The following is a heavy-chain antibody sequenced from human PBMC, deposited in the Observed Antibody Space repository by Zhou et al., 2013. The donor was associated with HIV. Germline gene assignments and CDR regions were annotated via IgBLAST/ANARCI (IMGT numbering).Heavy chain of an antibody. CDR1: NYNFTSFY. CDR2: INPSAGTT. D-gene: IGHD6-19*01. J-gene: IGHJ6*02. Sequence: QMRLVQSGAEVKKPGASVQLSCKTSNYNFTSFYVHWVRQAPGQGLEWMGIINPSAGTTTYAQKFQGRVSLTRDTSASTVYLNLRSLGSEDTAVYFCARDKPSGGYSSGGHFSGMDLWGQGTTVIVSS. V-gene: IGHV1-46*01. CDR3: ARDKPSGGYSSGGHFSGMDL.